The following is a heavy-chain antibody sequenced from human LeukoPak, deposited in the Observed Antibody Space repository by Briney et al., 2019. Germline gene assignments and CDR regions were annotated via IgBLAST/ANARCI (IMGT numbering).Heavy chain of an antibody. D-gene: IGHD3-22*01. CDR2: ISGSGGST. CDR1: GFTFSSYS. Sequence: GGSLRLSCAASGFTFSSYSMNWVRQAPGKGLEWVSAISGSGGSTYYADSVKGRFTISRDNSKNTLYLQMNSLRAEDTAVYYCAKDPYSSGYYTYYFDYWGQGTLVTVSS. J-gene: IGHJ4*02. CDR3: AKDPYSSGYYTYYFDY. V-gene: IGHV3-23*01.